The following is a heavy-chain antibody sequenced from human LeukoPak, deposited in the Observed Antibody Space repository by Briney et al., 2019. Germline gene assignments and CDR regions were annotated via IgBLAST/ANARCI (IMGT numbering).Heavy chain of an antibody. Sequence: RGESLKISCKGSGYSFTTYWIGWVRQMPGKALEWMGIIYPGDSDTRYSPSFQGQVTISVDKSISTAYLQWGSLKASDTAMYYCARLGNFWSGFDYWGQGTLVTVSS. CDR2: IYPGDSDT. CDR1: GYSFTTYW. V-gene: IGHV5-51*01. CDR3: ARLGNFWSGFDY. D-gene: IGHD3-3*01. J-gene: IGHJ4*02.